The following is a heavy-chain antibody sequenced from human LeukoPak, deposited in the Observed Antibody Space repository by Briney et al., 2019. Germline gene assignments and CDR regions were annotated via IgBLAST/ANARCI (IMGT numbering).Heavy chain of an antibody. CDR1: GGSVNSYY. J-gene: IGHJ4*02. V-gene: IGHV4-4*07. CDR2: FYTSGST. D-gene: IGHD3-10*01. Sequence: PSETLSLTCSVSGGSVNSYYWSWIRQPAGKGLEWIGRFYTSGSTDYNPSLKSRLTMSVDTSKNQFSLNLSSVTAADTAVCYCARDSRDPSLWFGELLSPLDCWGQGTLVTVSS. CDR3: ARDSRDPSLWFGELLSPLDC.